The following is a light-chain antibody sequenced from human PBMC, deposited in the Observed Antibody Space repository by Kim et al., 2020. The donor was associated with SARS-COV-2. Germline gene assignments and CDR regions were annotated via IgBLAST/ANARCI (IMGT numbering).Light chain of an antibody. CDR3: LLSYSGARV. J-gene: IGLJ2*01. V-gene: IGLV7-46*01. CDR2: DTN. CDR1: TGAVTSGHY. Sequence: PGGTVTRTCDYSTGAVTSGHYPYWFQQKPGQAPRTLIFDTNNKHSWTPARFSGSLLGGKAALTLSGAQSEDEAEYYCLLSYSGARVFGGGTQLTVL.